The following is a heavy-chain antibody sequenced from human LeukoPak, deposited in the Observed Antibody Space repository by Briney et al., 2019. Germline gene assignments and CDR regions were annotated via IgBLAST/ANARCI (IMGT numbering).Heavy chain of an antibody. CDR2: IYNGVNT. V-gene: IGHV4-61*01. Sequence: SEALSLTCTVSGASVSSASYWTWIRQPPGKGVEWIAHIYNGVNTNYNPSLKSRVTISVDTSKNQFSLRLNSVTAADTAVYYCARSRAFNSGAFDPWGQGTLVTVSS. CDR3: ARSRAFNSGAFDP. J-gene: IGHJ5*02. CDR1: GASVSSASY. D-gene: IGHD1-26*01.